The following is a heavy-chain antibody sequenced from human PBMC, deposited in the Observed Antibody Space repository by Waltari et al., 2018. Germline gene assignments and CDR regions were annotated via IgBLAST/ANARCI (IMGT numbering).Heavy chain of an antibody. Sequence: QVQLVQSGAEVKKPGSSVKVSCKASGGTFSSYAISWVRPAPGQGLEWMGGISPIFGTANYAQKFQGRVTITADESTSTAYMELSSLRSEDTAVYYCARGSRDHYYDRVGMDVWGQGTTVTVSS. D-gene: IGHD3-22*01. CDR1: GGTFSSYA. CDR2: ISPIFGTA. J-gene: IGHJ6*02. CDR3: ARGSRDHYYDRVGMDV. V-gene: IGHV1-69*13.